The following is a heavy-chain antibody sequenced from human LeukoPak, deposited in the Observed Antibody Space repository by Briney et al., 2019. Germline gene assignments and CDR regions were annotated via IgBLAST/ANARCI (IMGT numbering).Heavy chain of an antibody. CDR2: IYYSGST. J-gene: IGHJ6*02. V-gene: IGHV4-59*01. Sequence: SETLSLTCTVSGGSISSYYWSWIRQPPGKGLEWIGYIYYSGSTNYIPSLKSRVTISVDTSKNQFSLKLSSVTAADTAVYYCAREVREILGGVEQMHYYYYGMDVWGQGTTVTVSS. CDR3: AREVREILGGVEQMHYYYYGMDV. CDR1: GGSISSYY. D-gene: IGHD5-24*01.